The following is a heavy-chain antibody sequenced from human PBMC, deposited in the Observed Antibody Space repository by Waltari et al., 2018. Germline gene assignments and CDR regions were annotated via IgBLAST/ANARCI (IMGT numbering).Heavy chain of an antibody. D-gene: IGHD2-8*02. Sequence: QVHLVESGGGVVQPGGSLRLSCAASVFSFNNSAMPWVRQAPGKGLEWVAVVWHDGSYKFYADSVKGRFTISRDNSKNTLYFQMNSLRAEDTAMYYCAKDGSASRLVRYYLDHWGPGTLVTVSS. CDR1: VFSFNNSA. CDR3: AKDGSASRLVRYYLDH. V-gene: IGHV3-33*06. CDR2: VWHDGSYK. J-gene: IGHJ4*02.